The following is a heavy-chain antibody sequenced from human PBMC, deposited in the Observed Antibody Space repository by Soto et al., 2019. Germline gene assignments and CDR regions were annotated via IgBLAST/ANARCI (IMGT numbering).Heavy chain of an antibody. V-gene: IGHV3-74*01. D-gene: IGHD4-17*01. CDR1: GFTFSNYW. CDR3: ASAKIGDYFQVY. CDR2: INSDGRTT. Sequence: PGGSLRLSCAASGFTFSNYWMHWVRQAPGKGLVWVSRINSDGRTTNYADSVKGRFTISRDNAKDTLYLQMDSLRAEDTAVYYCASAKIGDYFQVYWGQGTLVTVSS. J-gene: IGHJ4*02.